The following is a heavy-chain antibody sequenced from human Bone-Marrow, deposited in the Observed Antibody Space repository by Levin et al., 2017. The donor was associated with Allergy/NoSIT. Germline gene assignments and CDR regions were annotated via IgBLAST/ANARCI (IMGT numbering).Heavy chain of an antibody. J-gene: IGHJ6*02. Sequence: ETLSLTCAASGFTFSSYWMHWVRQAPGKGLVWVSRLNSDGSTTNYADSVKGRFTISRDNAKNTLYLQMNSLRGEDTAVYYCARGNYYGMDVWGQGTTVTVSS. V-gene: IGHV3-74*01. CDR2: LNSDGSTT. CDR1: GFTFSSYW. CDR3: ARGNYYGMDV.